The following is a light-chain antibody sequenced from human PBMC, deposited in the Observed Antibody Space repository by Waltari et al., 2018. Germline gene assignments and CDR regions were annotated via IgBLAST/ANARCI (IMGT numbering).Light chain of an antibody. CDR2: KAS. J-gene: IGKJ3*01. CDR1: QSISRW. Sequence: DIQMTQSPSTVSASVGDRVTITWRASQSISRWLAWSQQKPGKAPKLLIHKASSLQSGVPSRFSGSGSGTEFTLNITSLQPDDFATYYCQHYNSFSALFTFGPGTQVDIK. V-gene: IGKV1-5*03. CDR3: QHYNSFSALFT.